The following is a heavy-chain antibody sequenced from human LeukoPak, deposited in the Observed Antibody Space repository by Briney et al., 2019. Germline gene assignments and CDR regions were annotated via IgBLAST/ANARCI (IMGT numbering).Heavy chain of an antibody. CDR2: IIPILGIA. Sequence: SVKVSCKASGGTFSSYAISWVRQAPGQGLEWMGRIIPILGIANYAQKFQGRVTITADKSTSTAYMELSSLRSEDTAVYYCATGRGLGYNWNDVGDYWGQGTLVTVSS. CDR3: ATGRGLGYNWNDVGDY. CDR1: GGTFSSYA. D-gene: IGHD1-20*01. V-gene: IGHV1-69*04. J-gene: IGHJ4*02.